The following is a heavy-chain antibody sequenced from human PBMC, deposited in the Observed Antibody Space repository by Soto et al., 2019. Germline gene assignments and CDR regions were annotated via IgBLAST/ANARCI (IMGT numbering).Heavy chain of an antibody. V-gene: IGHV3-21*01. CDR3: ARRRAAAGTLTFDY. Sequence: GGSLRLSCAASGFIFTGYNMNWVRQAPGKGLEWVSSISSGSSYIYYADSVKGRFTISRDNAKNSLYLQMNTLRAEDTALYYCARRRAAAGTLTFDYWGQGTRVTVSS. J-gene: IGHJ4*02. CDR2: ISSGSSYI. D-gene: IGHD6-13*01. CDR1: GFIFTGYN.